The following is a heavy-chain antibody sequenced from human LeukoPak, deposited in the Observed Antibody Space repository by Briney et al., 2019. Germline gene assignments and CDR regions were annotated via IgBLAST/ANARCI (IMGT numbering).Heavy chain of an antibody. D-gene: IGHD1-26*01. Sequence: ASVKVSCKASGYTFTSYYMHWVRQAPGQGLEWMGIINPSGGSTSYAQKFQGRVTMTRDTSISTAYMELSRLRSDDTAVYYCARDSERYSGSYYVYYCYMDVWGKGTTVTVSS. CDR2: INPSGGST. V-gene: IGHV1-46*01. CDR3: ARDSERYSGSYYVYYCYMDV. CDR1: GYTFTSYY. J-gene: IGHJ6*03.